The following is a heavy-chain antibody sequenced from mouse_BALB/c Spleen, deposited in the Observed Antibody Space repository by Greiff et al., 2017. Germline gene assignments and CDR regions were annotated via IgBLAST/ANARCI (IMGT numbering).Heavy chain of an antibody. CDR3: ARSLYDYDVTWFAY. CDR2: IDPANGNT. CDR1: GFNIKDTY. J-gene: IGHJ3*01. D-gene: IGHD2-4*01. Sequence: VQLQQSGAELVKPGASVKLSCTASGFNIKDTYMHWVKQRPEQGLEWIGRIDPANGNTKYDPKFQGKATITADTSSNTAYLQLSSLTSEDTAVYYGARSLYDYDVTWFAYWGQGTLVTVSA. V-gene: IGHV14-3*02.